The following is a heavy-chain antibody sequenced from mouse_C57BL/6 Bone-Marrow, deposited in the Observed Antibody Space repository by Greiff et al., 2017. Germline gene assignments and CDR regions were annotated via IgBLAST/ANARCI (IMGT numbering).Heavy chain of an antibody. V-gene: IGHV5-4*01. J-gene: IGHJ4*01. CDR3: ASRLYYAMDY. Sequence: EVHLVESGGGLVKPGGSLKLSCAASGFTFSSYAMSWVRQTPEKRLEWVATISDGGSYTYYPDNVKGRFTISRDNAKNNLYLQMSHLKSEDTAMYYCASRLYYAMDYWGQGTSVTVSS. CDR1: GFTFSSYA. CDR2: ISDGGSYT.